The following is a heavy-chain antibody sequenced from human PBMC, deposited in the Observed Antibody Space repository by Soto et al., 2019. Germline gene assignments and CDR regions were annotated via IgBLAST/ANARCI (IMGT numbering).Heavy chain of an antibody. V-gene: IGHV4-34*01. CDR2: INHSGST. CDR3: ARSGGYESRPLDY. CDR1: GGYFSGYY. Sequence: SVPMSVTCAVYGGYFSGYYLSWISQPPGKGLEWIGEINHSGSTNYNPSLKSRVTISVDTSKNQFSLKLNSVTAADTAVYYCARSGGYESRPLDYWGQGTLVTVSS. D-gene: IGHD5-12*01. J-gene: IGHJ4*02.